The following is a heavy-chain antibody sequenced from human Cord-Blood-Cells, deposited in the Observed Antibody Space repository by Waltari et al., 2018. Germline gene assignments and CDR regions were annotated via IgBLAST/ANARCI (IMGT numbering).Heavy chain of an antibody. J-gene: IGHJ4*02. Sequence: SGPGLVKPSETLSLTCTVSGGSVSSGSYYWSWIRQPPGKGLEWIGYIYYSGSTNYNPSLKSRVTISVDTSKNQFSLKLSSVTAADTAVYYCARRDYGDYFDYWGQGTLVTVSS. V-gene: IGHV4-61*01. CDR1: GGSVSSGSYY. CDR3: ARRDYGDYFDY. D-gene: IGHD4-17*01. CDR2: IYYSGST.